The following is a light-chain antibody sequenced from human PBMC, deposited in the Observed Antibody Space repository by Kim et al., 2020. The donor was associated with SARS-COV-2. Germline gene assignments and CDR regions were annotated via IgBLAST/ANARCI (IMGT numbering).Light chain of an antibody. J-gene: IGLJ2*01. Sequence: GQLVTISCTGTSSDVGGYNFVSWYQQDPGKAPKVMIYEVSKRPSGVPDRFSGSKSGNTASLTVSGLQAEDEADYYCSSYAGSNTLVFGGGTQLTVL. CDR1: SSDVGGYNF. CDR2: EVS. V-gene: IGLV2-8*01. CDR3: SSYAGSNTLV.